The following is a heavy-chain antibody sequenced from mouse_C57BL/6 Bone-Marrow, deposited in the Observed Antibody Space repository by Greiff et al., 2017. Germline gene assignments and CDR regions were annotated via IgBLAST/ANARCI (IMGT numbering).Heavy chain of an antibody. D-gene: IGHD2-12*01. V-gene: IGHV1-19*01. CDR3: AKGDYSFAY. Sequence: EVQLQQSGPVLVKPGASVKMSCKASGYTFTDYYMNWVKQSHGKSLEWIGVVNPYNGGTSYNQKFKGKATLTVDKSSSTANMALNSLTSEDSAVFYCAKGDYSFAYWGQGTLLTVSA. CDR1: GYTFTDYY. J-gene: IGHJ3*01. CDR2: VNPYNGGT.